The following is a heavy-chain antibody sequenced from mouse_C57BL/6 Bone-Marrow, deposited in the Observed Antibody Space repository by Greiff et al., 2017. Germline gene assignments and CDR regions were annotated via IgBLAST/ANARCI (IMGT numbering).Heavy chain of an antibody. J-gene: IGHJ4*01. V-gene: IGHV1-42*01. CDR1: GYSFTGYY. D-gene: IGHD1-1*01. Sequence: VQLQQSGPELVKPGASVKISCKASGYSFTGYYMNWVKQSPEKSLEWIGEINPSTGGTTYNQKFKAKATLTVDKSSSTAYMQLKSLTSEDSAVYYCAGYYYGMAMDDWGQGTSVTVSS. CDR3: AGYYYGMAMDD. CDR2: INPSTGGT.